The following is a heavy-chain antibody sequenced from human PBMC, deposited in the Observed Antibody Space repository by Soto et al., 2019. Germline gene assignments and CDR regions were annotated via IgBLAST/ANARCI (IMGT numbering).Heavy chain of an antibody. V-gene: IGHV4-59*01. D-gene: IGHD3-9*01. CDR2: IYYSGST. J-gene: IGHJ5*02. CDR1: GGSSSSYY. CDR3: ARGPNYDILTGYYNPWFDP. Sequence: SETLSLTCAVYGGSSSSYYWSWIRQPPGKGLEWIGFIYYSGSTMYNSSLKSRVTISVDTSKNQFSLKLTSVTAADTAVYYCARGPNYDILTGYYNPWFDPWGQGTLVTVSS.